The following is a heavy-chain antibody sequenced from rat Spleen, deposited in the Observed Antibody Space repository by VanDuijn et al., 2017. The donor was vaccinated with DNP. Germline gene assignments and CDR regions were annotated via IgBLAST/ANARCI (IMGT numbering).Heavy chain of an antibody. J-gene: IGHJ4*01. V-gene: IGHV3-3*01. D-gene: IGHD1-1*01. Sequence: EVQLQESGPGLVEPSQSLSLTCSVTDYSITSCCRWTWIRKFPGHKLEWMGSINSAGTTKYNPSLKSRISITRDTSKNQLFLQVNSVTTEDTATYYCAKDLQWYAMDAWGQGASVSVSS. CDR1: DYSITSCCR. CDR2: INSAGTT. CDR3: AKDLQWYAMDA.